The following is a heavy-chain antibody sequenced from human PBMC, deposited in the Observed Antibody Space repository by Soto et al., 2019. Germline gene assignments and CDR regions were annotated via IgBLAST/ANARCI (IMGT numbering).Heavy chain of an antibody. CDR1: GFTFDAYG. CDR3: VRAAGLNFDY. V-gene: IGHV3-20*04. D-gene: IGHD2-21*01. J-gene: IGHJ4*02. Sequence: PGGSLRLSCAASGFTFDAYGMSWARQAPGKGLEWVSGVNWNGGSTGYADSVKGRFTISRDNAKNSLYLQMNSLRAEDTAFYYCVRAAGLNFDYWGQGTLVTDSS. CDR2: VNWNGGST.